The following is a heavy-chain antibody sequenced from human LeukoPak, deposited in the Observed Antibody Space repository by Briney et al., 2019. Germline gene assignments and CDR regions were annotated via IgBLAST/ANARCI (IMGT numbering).Heavy chain of an antibody. CDR3: ARGTYYYDSSGYFSSYYFDY. D-gene: IGHD3-22*01. CDR2: IYTSGST. CDR1: GGSISSYY. J-gene: IGHJ4*02. Sequence: SQTLSLTCTVSGGSISSYYWSWIRQPAGKGLEWIGRIYTSGSTNYNPSLKSRVTMSVDTSKNQFSLKLSSVTAVDTAVYYCARGTYYYDSSGYFSSYYFDYWGQGTLVTVSS. V-gene: IGHV4-4*07.